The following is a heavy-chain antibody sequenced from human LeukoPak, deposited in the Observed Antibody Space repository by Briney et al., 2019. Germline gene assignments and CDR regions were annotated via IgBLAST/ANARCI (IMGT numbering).Heavy chain of an antibody. J-gene: IGHJ4*02. CDR1: GFTFSSYE. CDR2: ISSSGSTI. D-gene: IGHD3-10*01. V-gene: IGHV3-48*03. CDR3: ARGSGVWFGELLFDY. Sequence: GSLRLSCAASGFTFSSYEMNWVRQAPGKGLEWVSYISSSGSTIYYADSVKGRFTISRDNAKNSLYLQMNSLRAEDTAVYYCARGSGVWFGELLFDYWGQGTLVTVSS.